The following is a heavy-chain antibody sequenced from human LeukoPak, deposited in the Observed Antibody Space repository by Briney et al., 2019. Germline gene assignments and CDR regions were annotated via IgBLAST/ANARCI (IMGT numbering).Heavy chain of an antibody. Sequence: GGSLRLSCAASGFTFRNYVMYWVRQAPGEGLEWVSGISDGATNTYYADSVKGRFTISRDNSKNPLYLQMNGLRAEDTAVYYCAKANTFSTGFIDYWGLGTLVTVSS. CDR1: GFTFRNYV. CDR3: AKANTFSTGFIDY. CDR2: ISDGATNT. J-gene: IGHJ4*02. V-gene: IGHV3-23*01. D-gene: IGHD3/OR15-3a*01.